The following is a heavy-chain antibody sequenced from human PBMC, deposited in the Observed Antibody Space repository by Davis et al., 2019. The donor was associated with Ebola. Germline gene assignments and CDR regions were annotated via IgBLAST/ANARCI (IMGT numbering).Heavy chain of an antibody. CDR2: IKQDGSEK. V-gene: IGHV3-7*03. CDR1: GFTFSSYW. Sequence: PGGSLRLSCAASGFTFSSYWMSWVRQAPGKGLEWVANIKQDGSEKYYVDSVKGRFTISRDNAKNSLYLQMNSLRAEDTAVYYCARDLEDIVVVPEIVLDYWGQGTLVTVSS. J-gene: IGHJ4*02. D-gene: IGHD2-2*01. CDR3: ARDLEDIVVVPEIVLDY.